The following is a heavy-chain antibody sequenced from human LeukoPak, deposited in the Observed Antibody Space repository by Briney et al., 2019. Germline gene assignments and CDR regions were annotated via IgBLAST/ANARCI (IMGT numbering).Heavy chain of an antibody. CDR3: AKHLGYSSSHTDY. D-gene: IGHD6-19*01. CDR1: GFTPSSYE. CDR2: ISRSGTVT. V-gene: IGHV3-48*03. Sequence: PGGSLRLSCAASGFTPSSYEMNWVRQAPGKGLEWISYISRSGTVTLYADSVKGRFTISRDNAKNSLYLQLNSLRAEDTAIYYCAKHLGYSSSHTDYWGQGTLVTVSS. J-gene: IGHJ4*02.